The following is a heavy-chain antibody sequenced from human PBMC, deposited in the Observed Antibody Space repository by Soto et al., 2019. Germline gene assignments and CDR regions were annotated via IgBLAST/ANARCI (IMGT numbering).Heavy chain of an antibody. CDR2: ISGPGGST. CDR3: AKDRYNWNPQALDY. D-gene: IGHD1-20*01. J-gene: IGHJ4*02. CDR1: GFTFSVYA. Sequence: EVQLIESGGGLVQPGGSLRLSCAASGFTFSVYAMSWVRQAPGKGLEWVSGISGPGGSTSYADSVKGRFTISRDNSKNTLSLQMDSLRADDTAVYYCAKDRYNWNPQALDYWGRGTLVTVSS. V-gene: IGHV3-23*01.